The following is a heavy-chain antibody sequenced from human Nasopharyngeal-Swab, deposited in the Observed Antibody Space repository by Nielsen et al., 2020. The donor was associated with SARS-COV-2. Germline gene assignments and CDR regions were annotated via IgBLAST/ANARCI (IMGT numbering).Heavy chain of an antibody. Sequence: WIRQPPGKGLEWVGFIRNKAYGGTTEYAASVKGRFTISRDDSKSIAYLQMNSLKTEDTAVYYCTRSQREGITIFGVVYWFDPWGQGTLVTVSS. J-gene: IGHJ5*02. V-gene: IGHV3-49*02. CDR2: IRNKAYGGTT. D-gene: IGHD3-3*01. CDR3: TRSQREGITIFGVVYWFDP.